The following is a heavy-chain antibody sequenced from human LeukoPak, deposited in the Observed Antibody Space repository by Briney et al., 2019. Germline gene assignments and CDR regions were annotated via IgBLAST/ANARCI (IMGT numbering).Heavy chain of an antibody. Sequence: SETLSLTCAVYGGSFSGYYWSWIRQPPGKGLEWIGEINHSGSTNYNPSLKSRVTISVDTSKSQFSLKLSSVTAADTAVYYCARTPHYDFWSGRYYYYGMDVWGQGTTVTVSS. CDR3: ARTPHYDFWSGRYYYYGMDV. D-gene: IGHD3-3*01. CDR1: GGSFSGYY. V-gene: IGHV4-34*01. CDR2: INHSGST. J-gene: IGHJ6*02.